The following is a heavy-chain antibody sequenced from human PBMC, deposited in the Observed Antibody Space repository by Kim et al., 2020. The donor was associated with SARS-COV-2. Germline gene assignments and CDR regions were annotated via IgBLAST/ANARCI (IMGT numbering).Heavy chain of an antibody. CDR3: ERDVFDILTGYGGMEV. Sequence: GREWLGSIYSDRSNNHRPTPQSRVTISVDASKNQLSLTISSVTDADTAVYYCERDVFDILTGYGGMEVWGQGTTVTVSS. D-gene: IGHD3-9*01. V-gene: IGHV4-59*01. J-gene: IGHJ6*02. CDR2: IYSDRSN.